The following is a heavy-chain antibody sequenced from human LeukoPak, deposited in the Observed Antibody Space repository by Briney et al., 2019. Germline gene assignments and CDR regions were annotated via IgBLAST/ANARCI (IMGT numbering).Heavy chain of an antibody. CDR1: GFTFSSYW. J-gene: IGHJ4*02. V-gene: IGHV3-7*01. D-gene: IGHD3-3*01. CDR2: IKQDGSEK. Sequence: QTGGSLRLSCAASGFTFSSYWMSWVRQAPGKGLEWVANIKQDGSEKYYVDSVKGRFTISRDNAKNSLYLQMNSLRAEDTAVYYCARGAYDFWSGYSLYFDYWGQGTLVTVSS. CDR3: ARGAYDFWSGYSLYFDY.